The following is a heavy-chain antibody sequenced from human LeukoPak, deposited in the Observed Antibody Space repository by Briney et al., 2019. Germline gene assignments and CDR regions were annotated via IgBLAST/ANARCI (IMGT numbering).Heavy chain of an antibody. CDR2: TGGYNGYT. D-gene: IGHD2-21*01. J-gene: IGHJ5*02. V-gene: IGHV1-18*01. CDR3: ARADRLHGGPYLIGP. Sequence: GASVKVSCKTSGYTFSSYGISWVRQAPGQGLEWMGWTGGYNGYTNYAQKFQGRVTLTTDTSTSTAYMELMSLTSDDTAIYYCARADRLHGGPYLIGPWGQGTLVTVSS. CDR1: GYTFSSYG.